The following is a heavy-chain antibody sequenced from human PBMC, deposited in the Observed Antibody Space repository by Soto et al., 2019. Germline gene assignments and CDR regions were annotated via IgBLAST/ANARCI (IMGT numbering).Heavy chain of an antibody. CDR1: GGSISCSY. Sequence: PSETLSLTGTGSGGSISCSYWSWIRQPPGKGLEWIGYIYYSGSTNYIPSLKCRVTISEDTSKNLFSMKLCSVTAADTPVYYCARGGAFDIWGQGTMVTVS. CDR2: IYYSGST. V-gene: IGHV4-59*01. J-gene: IGHJ3*02. CDR3: ARGGAFDI.